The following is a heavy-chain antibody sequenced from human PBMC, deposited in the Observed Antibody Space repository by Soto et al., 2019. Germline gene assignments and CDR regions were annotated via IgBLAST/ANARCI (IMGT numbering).Heavy chain of an antibody. CDR1: GFTFSSYA. Sequence: GGSLRLSCAVSGFTFSSYAMHWVRQAPGKGLEWVAVISYDGSNKYYADSVKGRFTISRDNSKNTLYLQMNSLRAEDTAVYYCARVQGGDSKGAFDIWGQGTMVTVSS. CDR3: ARVQGGDSKGAFDI. CDR2: ISYDGSNK. J-gene: IGHJ3*02. D-gene: IGHD4-17*01. V-gene: IGHV3-30-3*01.